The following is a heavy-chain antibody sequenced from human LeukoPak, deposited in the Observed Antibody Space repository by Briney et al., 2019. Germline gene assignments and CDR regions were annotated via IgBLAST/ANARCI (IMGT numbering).Heavy chain of an antibody. CDR2: IYYSGST. Sequence: SETLSLTCTVSGGSISSYYWSWIRQPPGKGLEWIGHIYYSGSTNYNPSLKSRVTISVDTSKNQFSLKLSSVTAADTAVYYCARGTLGAAAGIDYWGQGTLVTVSS. CDR3: ARGTLGAAAGIDY. V-gene: IGHV4-59*01. J-gene: IGHJ4*02. CDR1: GGSISSYY. D-gene: IGHD6-13*01.